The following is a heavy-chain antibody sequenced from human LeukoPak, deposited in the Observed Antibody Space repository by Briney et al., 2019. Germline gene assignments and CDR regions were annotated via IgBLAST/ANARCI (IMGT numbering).Heavy chain of an antibody. D-gene: IGHD4-17*01. J-gene: IGHJ5*02. CDR1: GGSISSSSYY. Sequence: PSETLSLTCTVSGGSISSSSYYWGWIRQPPGKGLEWIGSIYYSGSTYYNPSLKSRVTISVDTSKNQFSLKLSSVTAADTAVYYCARQSDYGDYGYVWFDPWGQGTLVTVSS. CDR2: IYYSGST. CDR3: ARQSDYGDYGYVWFDP. V-gene: IGHV4-39*01.